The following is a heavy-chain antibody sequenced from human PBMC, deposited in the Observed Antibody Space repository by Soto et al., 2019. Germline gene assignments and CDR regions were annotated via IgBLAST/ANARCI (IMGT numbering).Heavy chain of an antibody. Sequence: NPSETLSLTCTVSGVSISSSNYHWGWIRQPPGKGLEWIGSIYYTGSTHYNPSLKSRVTVSADTSKNQFSLRLSSVIAADTAIYYCARHYSGYDLGGYWGQGTLVTVSS. D-gene: IGHD5-12*01. J-gene: IGHJ4*02. CDR1: GVSISSSNYH. V-gene: IGHV4-39*01. CDR2: IYYTGST. CDR3: ARHYSGYDLGGY.